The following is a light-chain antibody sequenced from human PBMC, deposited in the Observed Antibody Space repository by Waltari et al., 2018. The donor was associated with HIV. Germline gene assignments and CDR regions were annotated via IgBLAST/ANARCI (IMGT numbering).Light chain of an antibody. CDR2: DVS. CDR1: SSDVGGYNY. CDR3: CSYAGSSTLV. V-gene: IGLV2-23*02. Sequence: QSALTQPASVSGSPGQSITISCTGTSSDVGGYNYVSWYQPHPGKAPKLMIYDVSKLPYGVSNRVSGSKAGNTAALTIAGLQAEDEADYYCCSYAGSSTLVFGGGTKLTVL. J-gene: IGLJ2*01.